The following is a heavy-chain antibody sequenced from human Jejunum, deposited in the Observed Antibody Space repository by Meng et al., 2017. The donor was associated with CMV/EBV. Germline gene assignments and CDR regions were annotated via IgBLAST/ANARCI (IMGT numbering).Heavy chain of an antibody. Sequence: SGGTHSNYIISWGRQAPGQRLEWMGRIILILGTPNHAQKFQGRVSITADKSTSTVYMELNSLRSEETAIYYCASDISGNSYAYDQWGQGTLVTVSS. CDR2: IILILGTP. D-gene: IGHD5-18*01. CDR1: GGTHSNYI. V-gene: IGHV1-69*08. J-gene: IGHJ5*02. CDR3: ASDISGNSYAYDQ.